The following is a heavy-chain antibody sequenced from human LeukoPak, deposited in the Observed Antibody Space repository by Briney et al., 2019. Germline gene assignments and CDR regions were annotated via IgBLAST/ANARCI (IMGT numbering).Heavy chain of an antibody. CDR3: ARDPTHYDPPL. J-gene: IGHJ4*02. Sequence: SSETLTLTCTVSGGSISTYYWSWIRQPPGKGLEWIGYIYNSGSTNYNPSLKSRVTISADTSKEQFSLKLRSVTAADTAVYYCARDPTHYDPPLWGQGTLVTVSS. D-gene: IGHD4-17*01. CDR2: IYNSGST. CDR1: GGSISTYY. V-gene: IGHV4-59*01.